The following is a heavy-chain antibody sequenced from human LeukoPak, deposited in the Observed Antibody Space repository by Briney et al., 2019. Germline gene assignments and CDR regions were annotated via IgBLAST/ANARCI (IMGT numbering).Heavy chain of an antibody. J-gene: IGHJ4*02. CDR2: ISSSSSYI. Sequence: GGSLRLSCAASGFTFNSYSMNWVRQAPGKGLEWVSSISSSSSYIYYADSVKGRFTISRDNAKNSLYLQMNSLRAEDTAVYYCARDTPPTAIDYWGQGTLVTVSS. D-gene: IGHD4-17*01. CDR1: GFTFNSYS. CDR3: ARDTPPTAIDY. V-gene: IGHV3-21*01.